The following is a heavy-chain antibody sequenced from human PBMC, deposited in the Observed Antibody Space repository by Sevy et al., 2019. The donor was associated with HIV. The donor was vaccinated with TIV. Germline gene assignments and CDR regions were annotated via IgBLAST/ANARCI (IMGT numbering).Heavy chain of an antibody. CDR3: TRRITMVRGVTFDY. CDR1: GFTLSGSA. CDR2: IRSKANSYAT. D-gene: IGHD3-10*01. Sequence: GGSLRLSCAASGFTLSGSAMHWVRQASGKGLEWVGRIRSKANSYATAYAASVKGRFTISRDDSKNTAYLQMNSLKTEDTAVYYCTRRITMVRGVTFDYWGQGALVTVSS. V-gene: IGHV3-73*01. J-gene: IGHJ4*02.